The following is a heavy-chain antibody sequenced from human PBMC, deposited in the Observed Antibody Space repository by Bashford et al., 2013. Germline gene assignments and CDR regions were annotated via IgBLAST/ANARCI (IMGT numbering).Heavy chain of an antibody. CDR1: GYTFTSYG. Sequence: ASVKVSCKASGYTFTSYGITWVRQAPGRGLEWMGWISPYNSNTNYAQNLQGRVTMTTDTSTSTAYMELRSLRSDDTAIYYCARSITMVRGIKDAFDIWGQGTMVTVSS. J-gene: IGHJ3*02. D-gene: IGHD3-10*01. V-gene: IGHV1-18*01. CDR2: ISPYNSNT. CDR3: ARSITMVRGIKDAFDI.